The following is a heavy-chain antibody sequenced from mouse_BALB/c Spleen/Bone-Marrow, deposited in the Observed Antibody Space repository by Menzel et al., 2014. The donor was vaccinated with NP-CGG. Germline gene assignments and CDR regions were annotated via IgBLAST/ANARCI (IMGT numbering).Heavy chain of an antibody. CDR2: IYPGDGDT. Sequence: LVESGAELVRPGSSVKISCKASGYAFXSYWMNWVKQRPGQGLEWIGQIYPGDGDTNCNGKFKGKATLTADKSSSTAYMQLSSLTSEDSAVYFCARRVYGNYWYFDVWGAGTTVTVSS. CDR3: ARRVYGNYWYFDV. J-gene: IGHJ1*01. D-gene: IGHD2-1*01. CDR1: GYAFXSYW. V-gene: IGHV1-80*01.